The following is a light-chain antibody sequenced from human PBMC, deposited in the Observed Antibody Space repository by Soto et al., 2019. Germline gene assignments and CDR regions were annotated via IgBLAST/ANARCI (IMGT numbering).Light chain of an antibody. V-gene: IGKV3-20*01. Sequence: PGTLCVSPGERATLSYRASQSVSNNYLAWYQQKPGQAPRLLIYGASNRATGIPDRFSGSGSGTDFTLTISRLEPEDFAVYYCQQYGSSGTFGQGTKVDIK. J-gene: IGKJ1*01. CDR3: QQYGSSGT. CDR1: QSVSNNY. CDR2: GAS.